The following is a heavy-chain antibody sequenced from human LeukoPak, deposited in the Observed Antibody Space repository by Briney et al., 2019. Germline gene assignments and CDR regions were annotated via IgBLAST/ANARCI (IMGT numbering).Heavy chain of an antibody. V-gene: IGHV3-48*01. CDR2: ISSSSSTI. Sequence: GGSLRLSCAASGFTFSSYSMNWVRQAPGKGLEWVSYISSSSSTIYYADSVKGRFTISRDNAKNSLYLQMNSPRAEDTAVYYCARDSEYSSSSPLFDYWGQGTLVTVSS. D-gene: IGHD6-6*01. J-gene: IGHJ4*02. CDR3: ARDSEYSSSSPLFDY. CDR1: GFTFSSYS.